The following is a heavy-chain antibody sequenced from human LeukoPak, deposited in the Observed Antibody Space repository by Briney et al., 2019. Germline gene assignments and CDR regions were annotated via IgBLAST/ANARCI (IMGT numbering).Heavy chain of an antibody. CDR1: GYTFTGYY. CDR3: ARAYCSSTSCYESWFDP. CDR2: INPNSGGT. Sequence: ASVKVSCKASGYTFTGYYMHWVRQAPGQGLEWMGWINPNSGGTNYAQKFQGRVTMTRDTSISTAYMELSRLRSDDTAVYYCARAYCSSTSCYESWFDPWGQGTLVTVSS. V-gene: IGHV1-2*02. D-gene: IGHD2-2*01. J-gene: IGHJ5*02.